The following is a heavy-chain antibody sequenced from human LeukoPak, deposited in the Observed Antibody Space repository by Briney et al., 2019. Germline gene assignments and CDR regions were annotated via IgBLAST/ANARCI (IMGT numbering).Heavy chain of an antibody. D-gene: IGHD3-16*02. CDR1: GVTFSSYA. CDR2: ISSNGGVT. CDR3: VKDLVKDNY. J-gene: IGHJ4*02. V-gene: IGHV3-64D*06. Sequence: GGALRLSCSPSGVTFSSYAMHWVRQAPGKGLEYVSAISSNGGVTYSADSVKGRVTTSRANSQTTPYLQMSSMRAEDTAVYYCVKDLVKDNYWGQGTLVTVSS.